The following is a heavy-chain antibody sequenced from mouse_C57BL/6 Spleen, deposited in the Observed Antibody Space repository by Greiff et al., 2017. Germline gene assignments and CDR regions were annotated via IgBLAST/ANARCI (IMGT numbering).Heavy chain of an antibody. CDR3: ARSDYSNRGYYFGY. CDR1: GYTFTSYD. J-gene: IGHJ2*01. D-gene: IGHD2-5*01. CDR2: IYPRDGST. Sequence: QVQLQQSGPELVKPGASVKLSCKASGYTFTSYDINWVKQRPGQGLEWIGWIYPRDGSTKYNEKFKGKATLTVDTSSSTAYMELHSLTSEDSAVYFCARSDYSNRGYYFGYWGQGTTLTVSS. V-gene: IGHV1-85*01.